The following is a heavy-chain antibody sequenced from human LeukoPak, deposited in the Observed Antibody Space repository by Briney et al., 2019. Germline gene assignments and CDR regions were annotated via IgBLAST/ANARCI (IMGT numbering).Heavy chain of an antibody. J-gene: IGHJ5*02. Sequence: GASVKFSCKASGYTFTSYGISWVRQAPGQGLEWIGWISAYNGNTNYAQKLQGRVTMTTDTSTSTAYMELRSLRSDDTAVYYCARDRAMVRGVTPFDPWGQGTLVTVSS. CDR1: GYTFTSYG. D-gene: IGHD3-10*01. CDR2: ISAYNGNT. CDR3: ARDRAMVRGVTPFDP. V-gene: IGHV1-18*01.